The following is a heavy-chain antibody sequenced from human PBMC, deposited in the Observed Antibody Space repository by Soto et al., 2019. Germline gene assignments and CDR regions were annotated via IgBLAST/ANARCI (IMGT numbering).Heavy chain of an antibody. CDR3: ARKQGPYSSGWYDY. CDR1: GFSLSNARMG. D-gene: IGHD6-19*01. V-gene: IGHV2-26*01. Sequence: QVTLKESGTVLVKPTETLTLTCTVSGFSLSNARMGVSWIRQPPGKALEWLAHIFSNDEMSYSTSLRTRLTISKDTSKSQVVLTMTNVDPVDTATYYCARKQGPYSSGWYDYWGQGTLVTVSS. J-gene: IGHJ4*02. CDR2: IFSNDEM.